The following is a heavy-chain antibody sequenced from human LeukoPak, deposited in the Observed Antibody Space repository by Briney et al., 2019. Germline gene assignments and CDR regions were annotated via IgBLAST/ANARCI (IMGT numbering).Heavy chain of an antibody. D-gene: IGHD3-22*01. J-gene: IGHJ4*02. Sequence: GGSLRLSCAASGFTFSSYAMSWVRQAPGKGLEWVSAISGSGGSTHYADSVKGRFTISRDNSKNTLYLQMNSLRAEDTAVYYCAKVGGDYYYDSSGYYPSWGQGILVTVSS. CDR3: AKVGGDYYYDSSGYYPS. V-gene: IGHV3-23*01. CDR1: GFTFSSYA. CDR2: ISGSGGST.